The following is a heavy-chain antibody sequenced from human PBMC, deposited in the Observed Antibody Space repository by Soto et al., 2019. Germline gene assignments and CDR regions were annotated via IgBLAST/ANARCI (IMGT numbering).Heavy chain of an antibody. Sequence: GGSLRLSCAASGFTFSSYAMSWVRQAPGKGLEWVSGISGSGDSTYYADSVKGRFTISRDNSKNTLYLQMNSLRAEDTAVYYCAKGVPGIAVAGTGYYQHWGQGTLVTVSS. CDR2: ISGSGDST. J-gene: IGHJ1*01. CDR3: AKGVPGIAVAGTGYYQH. V-gene: IGHV3-23*01. D-gene: IGHD6-19*01. CDR1: GFTFSSYA.